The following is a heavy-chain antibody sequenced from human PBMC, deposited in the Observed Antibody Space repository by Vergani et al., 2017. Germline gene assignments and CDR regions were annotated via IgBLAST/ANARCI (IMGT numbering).Heavy chain of an antibody. CDR3: ARTSSISGSYYNGEWDY. J-gene: IGHJ4*02. CDR1: GYTFTSDY. V-gene: IGHV1-46*03. D-gene: IGHD3-10*01. Sequence: QVQLVQSGAEVKKPGASVKVSCKASGYTFTSDYMHWVRQAPGQGLEWMGIINPSGGSTSYAQKFQGRVTMTRDTSTSTVYMELSSLRSDDTAMYYCARTSSISGSYYNGEWDYWGQGTLVVVSS. CDR2: INPSGGST.